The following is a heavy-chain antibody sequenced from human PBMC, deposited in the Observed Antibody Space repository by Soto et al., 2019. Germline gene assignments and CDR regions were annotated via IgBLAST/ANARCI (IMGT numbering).Heavy chain of an antibody. Sequence: QVQLVESGGGVVQPGRSLRLSCAASGFIFSSYGMNWVRQAPGKGLEWVAVISFDGKIKYYADSVKGRFTISRDNSKNTLYLQINSLRAEDTAVDYCATIAAASCFDFWGQGTMVTVSS. CDR2: ISFDGKIK. CDR1: GFIFSSYG. CDR3: ATIAAASCFDF. V-gene: IGHV3-30*03. D-gene: IGHD2-15*01. J-gene: IGHJ3*01.